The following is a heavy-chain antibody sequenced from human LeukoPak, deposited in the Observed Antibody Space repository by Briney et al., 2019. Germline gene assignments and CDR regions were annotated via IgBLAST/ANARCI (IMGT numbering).Heavy chain of an antibody. CDR3: AREKPKYYYDSSGSYFDY. V-gene: IGHV3-53*01. CDR2: IYSGGST. D-gene: IGHD3-22*01. CDR1: GFTVSSNY. Sequence: GGSLRLSSAASGFTVSSNYMSWVRQAPGKGLEWVSVIYSGGSTYYADSVKGRFTISRDNSKNTLYLQMNSLRAEDTAVYYCAREKPKYYYDSSGSYFDYWGQGTLVTVSS. J-gene: IGHJ4*02.